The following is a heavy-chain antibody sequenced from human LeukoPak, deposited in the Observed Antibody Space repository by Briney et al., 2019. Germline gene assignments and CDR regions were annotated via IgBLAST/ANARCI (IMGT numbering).Heavy chain of an antibody. Sequence: PGGSLRLSCAASGFTFSSYWMNWARQAPGKGLEWVASINHNGNVNYYVDSVKGRFTISRDNAKNSLYLQMSNLRAEDTAVYYCAREMAMAVAGISWFDPWGQGTLVTVSS. CDR3: AREMAMAVAGISWFDP. V-gene: IGHV3-7*01. J-gene: IGHJ5*02. CDR2: INHNGNVN. D-gene: IGHD6-19*01. CDR1: GFTFSSYW.